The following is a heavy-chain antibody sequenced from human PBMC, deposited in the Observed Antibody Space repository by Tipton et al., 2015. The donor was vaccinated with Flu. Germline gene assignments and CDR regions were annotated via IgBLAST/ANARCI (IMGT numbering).Heavy chain of an antibody. V-gene: IGHV4-59*01. J-gene: IGHJ3*01. Sequence: LRLSCAASGFTFSGYYMSWIRQAPGKGLEWIANIHYSRGTNYNPSLKSRVTISVDRSKNQISLKLTSVTAADTAMYYCARQGLGWGTYRPQDALDLWGQGTMVTVSS. CDR1: GFTFSGYY. D-gene: IGHD3-16*02. CDR3: ARQGLGWGTYRPQDALDL. CDR2: IHYSRGT.